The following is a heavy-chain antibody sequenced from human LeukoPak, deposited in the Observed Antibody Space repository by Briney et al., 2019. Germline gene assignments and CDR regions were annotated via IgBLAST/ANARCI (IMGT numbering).Heavy chain of an antibody. J-gene: IGHJ4*02. CDR1: GYTLTELS. CDR2: FDPEDGET. CDR3: ARPGHYYGSGSYYNLDY. D-gene: IGHD3-10*01. Sequence: ASVKVSCKVSGYTLTELSMHWVRQAPGKGLEWMGGFDPEDGETIYAQKFQGRVTMTEDTSTDTAYMELSSLRSEDTAVYYCARPGHYYGSGSYYNLDYWGQGTLVTVSS. V-gene: IGHV1-24*01.